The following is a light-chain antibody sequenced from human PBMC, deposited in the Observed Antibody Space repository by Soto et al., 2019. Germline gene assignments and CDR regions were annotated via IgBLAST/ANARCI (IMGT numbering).Light chain of an antibody. CDR2: DAS. V-gene: IGKV3-11*01. CDR3: PHRSNCWT. J-gene: IGKJ1*01. CDR1: QSLRTY. Sequence: EIVLTQSPATLSLSPGERATLSCRASQSLRTYLAWYQQKPGQAPRLLMYDASNSATGIPARFSGSGSGTDFTLTISSLEPEDFAVYYCPHRSNCWTLPHETKADIK.